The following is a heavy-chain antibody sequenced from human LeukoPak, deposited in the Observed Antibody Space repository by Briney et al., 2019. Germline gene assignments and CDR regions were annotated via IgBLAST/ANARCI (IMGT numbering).Heavy chain of an antibody. CDR3: TTDLGTYYHGSQRLIPIDY. CDR2: IKSKTDGETT. V-gene: IGHV3-15*01. Sequence: GGSPRLSCVDSGFTFTNAWMSWVRQAPGKGLEWIGRIKSKTDGETTNYAEPVRGRFTISRDDSKSAVYLQMNSLKIEDTAVYYCTTDLGTYYHGSQRLIPIDYWGQGTLVTVSS. D-gene: IGHD3-10*01. J-gene: IGHJ4*02. CDR1: GFTFTNAW.